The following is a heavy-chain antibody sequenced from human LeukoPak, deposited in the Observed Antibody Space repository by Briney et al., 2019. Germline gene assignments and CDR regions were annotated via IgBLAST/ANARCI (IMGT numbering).Heavy chain of an antibody. CDR2: ISSSSSTI. CDR1: GFTFSSYS. D-gene: IGHD1-26*01. J-gene: IGHJ4*02. Sequence: GGSLRLSCAASGFTFSSYSMNWVRQAPGKGLEWVSYISSSSSTIYYADSVKGRFTISRDNAKNSLYLQMNSLRAEDTAVYYCARGRSGSNYYYFDYWGQGTLVPVSS. V-gene: IGHV3-48*01. CDR3: ARGRSGSNYYYFDY.